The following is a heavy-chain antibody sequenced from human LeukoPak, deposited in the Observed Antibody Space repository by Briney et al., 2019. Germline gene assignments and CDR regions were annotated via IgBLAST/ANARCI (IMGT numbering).Heavy chain of an antibody. Sequence: PSETLSLTCAVSGYSISSDYYWGWIRQPPGKGLERIGSIYHIGSTYYNPSLRSRVTISVDTSKNQFSLKLSSVTAADTAVYYCARVAPSGVVLRGNYYYFYYMDVWGKGTTVTVSS. D-gene: IGHD3-3*01. J-gene: IGHJ6*03. CDR1: GYSISSDYY. CDR2: IYHIGST. CDR3: ARVAPSGVVLRGNYYYFYYMDV. V-gene: IGHV4-38-2*01.